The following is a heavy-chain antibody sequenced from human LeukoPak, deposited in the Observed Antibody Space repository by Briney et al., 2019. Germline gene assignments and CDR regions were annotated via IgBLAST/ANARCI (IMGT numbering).Heavy chain of an antibody. J-gene: IGHJ6*02. CDR2: INHSGST. CDR3: ASMVRSYYYGMDV. CDR1: GGSFSGYY. Sequence: SETLSLTCAVYGGSFSGYYWSWIRQPPGKGLEWIGEINHSGSTNYNPSLKSRVTISVDTSKNQSSLKLSSVTAADTAVYYCASMVRSYYYGMDVWGQGTTVTVSS. V-gene: IGHV4-34*01. D-gene: IGHD3-10*01.